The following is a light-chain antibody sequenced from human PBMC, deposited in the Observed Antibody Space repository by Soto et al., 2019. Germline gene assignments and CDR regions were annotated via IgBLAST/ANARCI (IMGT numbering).Light chain of an antibody. CDR3: QQYHDWPRT. J-gene: IGKJ1*01. CDR1: QSVTNN. V-gene: IGKV3-15*01. CDR2: GAY. Sequence: EIVMTQSTATLYVSPGESATLSCRASQSVTNNLAWYQQKTGQAPRLLIYGAYYRATGIPARFSGSGSGTEFTLTISSLQSEDFEIFYCQQYHDWPRTFGQGTKVEIK.